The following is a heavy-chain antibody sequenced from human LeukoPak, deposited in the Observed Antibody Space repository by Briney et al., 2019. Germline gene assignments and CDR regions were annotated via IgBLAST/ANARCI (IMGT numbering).Heavy chain of an antibody. D-gene: IGHD3-10*01. V-gene: IGHV4-61*02. Sequence: SETLSLTXTVSGGSISSGSYYWSWIRQPAGKGLEWIGRIYTSGSTNYNPSLKSRVTISVDTSKNQFSLKLSSVTAADTAVYYCARDVLLWFGGENWFDPWGPGTLVTVSS. CDR1: GGSISSGSYY. CDR2: IYTSGST. CDR3: ARDVLLWFGGENWFDP. J-gene: IGHJ5*02.